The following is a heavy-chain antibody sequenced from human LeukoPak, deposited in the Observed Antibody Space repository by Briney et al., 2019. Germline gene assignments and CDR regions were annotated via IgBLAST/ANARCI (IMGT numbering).Heavy chain of an antibody. CDR2: ISYGGSDK. J-gene: IGHJ4*02. CDR3: ARVPHGEQLAEKDY. D-gene: IGHD6-6*01. CDR1: GFTFSSYV. Sequence: GGSLRLSCAASGFTFSSYVMHWLRQAPGKGLEWVAVISYGGSDKYYADSVKGRFTISRDNSKNTLYLQMNSLRAEDTAVYVCARVPHGEQLAEKDYWGQGTLVTVSS. V-gene: IGHV3-30*03.